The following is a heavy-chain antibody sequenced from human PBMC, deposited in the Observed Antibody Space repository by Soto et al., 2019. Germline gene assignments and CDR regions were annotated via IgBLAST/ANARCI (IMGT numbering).Heavy chain of an antibody. V-gene: IGHV5-51*01. J-gene: IGHJ6*02. CDR2: IYPGDSDT. D-gene: IGHD2-2*01. CDR3: ARLGTIVVVPAARSDYGMDV. Sequence: GESLKISCKGSGYSFTSYWIGWVRQVPGKGLEWMGIIYPGDSDTRYSPSFQGQVTISADKSISTAYLQWSSLKASDTAMYYCARLGTIVVVPAARSDYGMDVWGQGTTVTVSS. CDR1: GYSFTSYW.